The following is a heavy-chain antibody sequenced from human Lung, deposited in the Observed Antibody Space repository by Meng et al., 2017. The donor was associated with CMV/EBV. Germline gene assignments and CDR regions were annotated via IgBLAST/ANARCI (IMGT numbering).Heavy chain of an antibody. CDR3: ARGDPRRYCSSTSCYRGFYRCEP. CDR2: INHSGST. V-gene: IGHV4-34*01. J-gene: IGHJ5*02. CDR1: GGSFSGSY. Sequence: SXTLSLXCAVYGGSFSGSYWSWIRQPPGKGLEWIGEINHSGSTNYNPSLKSRVTISVETSKNQFSLKLSSVPAADTAVYYCARGDPRRYCSSTSCYRGFYRCEPWXQGTXVTVSS. D-gene: IGHD2-2*02.